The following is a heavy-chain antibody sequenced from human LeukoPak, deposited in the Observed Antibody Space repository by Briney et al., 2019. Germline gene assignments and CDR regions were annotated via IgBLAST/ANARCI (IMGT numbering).Heavy chain of an antibody. J-gene: IGHJ4*02. D-gene: IGHD3-22*01. Sequence: SGPTLAKPTQTLTLTCTFSGFSLSTGGVGVGWIRQPPGKALEWLALIYWDDDKRYSPSLKSRLTITKDTSKNQVVLTMTNMDPVDTATYYCAHRLLTMIVVSAGPFDYWGQGTLVTVSS. CDR2: IYWDDDK. CDR3: AHRLLTMIVVSAGPFDY. CDR1: GFSLSTGGVG. V-gene: IGHV2-5*02.